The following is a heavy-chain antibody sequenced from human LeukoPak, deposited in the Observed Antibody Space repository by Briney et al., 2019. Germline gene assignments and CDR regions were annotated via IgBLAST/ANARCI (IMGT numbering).Heavy chain of an antibody. J-gene: IGHJ5*02. V-gene: IGHV4-34*01. Sequence: SETLSLTCAVYAGSFSDYYWSWIRQPPGKGLEWIGEINHSGSTNYNPSLKSRVTISVDTSKNQFSLKLSSVTAADTAVYYCARQWELRGWFDPWGQGTLVTVSS. D-gene: IGHD1-26*01. CDR3: ARQWELRGWFDP. CDR2: INHSGST. CDR1: AGSFSDYY.